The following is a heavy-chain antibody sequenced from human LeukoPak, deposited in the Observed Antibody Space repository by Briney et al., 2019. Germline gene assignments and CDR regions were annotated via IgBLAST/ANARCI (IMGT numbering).Heavy chain of an antibody. CDR1: GGTFISYA. CDR2: IIPIFGTA. Sequence: SVKVSCKASGGTFISYAISWVRQAPGQGLEGMGGIIPIFGTANYAQKFQGRVTITADKSTSTAYMELSSLRSEDTAVYYCARDYRSYDILTGYYPSGMDVWGKGTTVTVSS. J-gene: IGHJ6*04. V-gene: IGHV1-69*06. D-gene: IGHD3-9*01. CDR3: ARDYRSYDILTGYYPSGMDV.